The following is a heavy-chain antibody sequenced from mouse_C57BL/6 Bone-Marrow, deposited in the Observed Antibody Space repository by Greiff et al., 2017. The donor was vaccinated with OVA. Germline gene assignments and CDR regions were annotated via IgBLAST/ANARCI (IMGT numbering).Heavy chain of an antibody. J-gene: IGHJ2*01. V-gene: IGHV5-6*01. CDR2: ISSGGSYT. Sequence: DVQLQESGGDLVKPGGSLKLSCAASGFTFSSYGMSWVRQTPDKKLEWVATISSGGSYTYYPDSVKGRFTISRDNAKNPLYLQMSSLKSEDTAMYYCARRGSYYFDYWGQGTTLTVSS. CDR1: GFTFSSYG. CDR3: ARRGSYYFDY.